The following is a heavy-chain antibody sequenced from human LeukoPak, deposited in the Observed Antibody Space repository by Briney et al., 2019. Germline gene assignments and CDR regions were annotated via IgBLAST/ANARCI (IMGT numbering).Heavy chain of an antibody. Sequence: PGWSLRLSCPAAGFTVTNKHMTWVRPARGKGVEVVSTVYSGDSTNYADCVEGRFTISRDNFKKTLYLQMNSLKAEDTAVYYRATGEQWLAFDYWGQGTLVTVSS. J-gene: IGHJ4*02. CDR2: VYSGDST. CDR1: GFTVTNKH. D-gene: IGHD6-19*01. V-gene: IGHV3-66*01. CDR3: ATGEQWLAFDY.